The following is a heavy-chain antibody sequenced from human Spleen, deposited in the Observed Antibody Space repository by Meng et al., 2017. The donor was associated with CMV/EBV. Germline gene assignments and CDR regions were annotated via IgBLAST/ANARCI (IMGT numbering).Heavy chain of an antibody. CDR1: SSPSYY. V-gene: IGHV4-61*01. CDR3: ARSGYCTGGSCSFNYFDY. CDR2: IYYTGST. J-gene: IGHJ4*02. D-gene: IGHD2-15*01. Sequence: SSPSYYWSWIRQHPGKGLEWIAYIYYTGSTNYNPSLKSRVSISMDTSKNQFSLKLTSVTAADTAVYYCARSGYCTGGSCSFNYFDYWGQGTLVTVSS.